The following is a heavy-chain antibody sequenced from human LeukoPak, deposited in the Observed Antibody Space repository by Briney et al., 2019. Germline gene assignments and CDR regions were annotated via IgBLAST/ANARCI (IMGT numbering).Heavy chain of an antibody. J-gene: IGHJ4*02. CDR2: ISAYNGNT. CDR1: GYTFTSYG. Sequence: ASVNVSCKASGYTFTSYGISWVRQAPGQGLEWMGWISAYNGNTNYAQKLQGRVTMTTDTSTSTAYMGLRSLRSDDTAVYYCAISAGGEYYYDSSGYPGTFDYWGQGTLVTVSS. D-gene: IGHD3-22*01. CDR3: AISAGGEYYYDSSGYPGTFDY. V-gene: IGHV1-18*01.